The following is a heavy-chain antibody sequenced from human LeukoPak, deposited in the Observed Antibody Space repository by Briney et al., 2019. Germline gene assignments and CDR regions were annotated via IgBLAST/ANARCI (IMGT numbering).Heavy chain of an antibody. CDR1: GFTFDDYA. V-gene: IGHV3-9*01. J-gene: IGHJ4*02. Sequence: GGSLRLSCAASGFTFDDYAMHWVRQAPGKGLEWVSGISWNSGSIGYADSVKGRFTISRDNSKNTLYLQMNSLRDEDSAAYYCARVYLERLTAGYFDHWGQGTWVTVSP. CDR3: ARVYLERLTAGYFDH. D-gene: IGHD2-8*01. CDR2: ISWNSGSI.